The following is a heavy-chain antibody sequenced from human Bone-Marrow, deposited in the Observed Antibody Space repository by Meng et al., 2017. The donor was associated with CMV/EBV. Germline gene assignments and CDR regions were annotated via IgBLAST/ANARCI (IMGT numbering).Heavy chain of an antibody. V-gene: IGHV4-59*01. J-gene: IGHJ4*02. D-gene: IGHD6-13*01. CDR1: GGSISSYY. CDR3: ARVRSSSRYYFDY. Sequence: SETLSLTCTVSGGSISSYYWSWIRQPPGKGLEWIGYIYYSGSTNYNPSLKSRVTISVDTSKNQFSLKLSSVTAADTAVYYCARVRSSSRYYFDYWGQGTLVTVSS. CDR2: IYYSGST.